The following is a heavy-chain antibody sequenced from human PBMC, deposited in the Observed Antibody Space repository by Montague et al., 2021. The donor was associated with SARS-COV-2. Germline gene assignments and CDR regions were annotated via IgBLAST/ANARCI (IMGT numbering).Heavy chain of an antibody. CDR2: ISYDGSKK. CDR1: GFTFSSYA. V-gene: IGHV3-30*04. D-gene: IGHD4-17*01. Sequence: SLRLSCAASGFTFSSYAMHWVRQAPGKGLEWVAFISYDGSKKYYADSVKGRFTISRDNSKNTLYLQMNSLRVEDTAVCYCARAAFSVPKEWGQGTLVTVSS. CDR3: ARAAFSVPKE. J-gene: IGHJ4*02.